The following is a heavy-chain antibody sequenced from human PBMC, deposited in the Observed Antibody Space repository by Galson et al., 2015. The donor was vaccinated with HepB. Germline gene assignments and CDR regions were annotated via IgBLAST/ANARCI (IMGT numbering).Heavy chain of an antibody. V-gene: IGHV3-30*03. CDR2: ISYDGSDK. D-gene: IGHD1-7*01. J-gene: IGHJ4*02. CDR1: GFTLGNYG. CDR3: AREDNWNYWVY. Sequence: SLRLSCAASGFTLGNYGLHWVRQAPDKGLEWVTIISYDGSDKKYAESVKGRFTVSRDNSKNTLYLQLNSVRVEDTAVYYCAREDNWNYWVYWGQGTLVTVSS.